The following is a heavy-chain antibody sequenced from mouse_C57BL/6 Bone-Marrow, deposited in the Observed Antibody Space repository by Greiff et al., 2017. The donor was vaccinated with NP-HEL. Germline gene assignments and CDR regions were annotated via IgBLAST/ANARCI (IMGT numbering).Heavy chain of an antibody. V-gene: IGHV1-26*01. D-gene: IGHD1-1*01. CDR3: TPYYYGSSPHDY. Sequence: EVQLQQSGPELVKPGASVKISCKASGYTFTDYYMNWVKQSHGKSLEWIGDINPNNGGTSYNQKFKGKATLTVDKSSSTAYMELRSLTSEDSAVYYCTPYYYGSSPHDYWGQGTTLTVSS. CDR1: GYTFTDYY. CDR2: INPNNGGT. J-gene: IGHJ2*01.